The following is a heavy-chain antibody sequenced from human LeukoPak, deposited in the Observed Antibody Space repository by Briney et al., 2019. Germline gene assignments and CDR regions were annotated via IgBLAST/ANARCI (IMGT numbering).Heavy chain of an antibody. D-gene: IGHD6-19*01. V-gene: IGHV1-2*02. CDR3: ARDLRRDTSGWNSQAVLDY. CDR2: INPNSGGT. J-gene: IGHJ4*02. Sequence: ASVKVSCKASGYTFSGYYMHWVRQAPGQGLEWMGWINPNSGGTNYAQKFQGRVTLTRDTSLSTAYMELSRLRSDDTAVNYCARDLRRDTSGWNSQAVLDYWGQGTLVTVSS. CDR1: GYTFSGYY.